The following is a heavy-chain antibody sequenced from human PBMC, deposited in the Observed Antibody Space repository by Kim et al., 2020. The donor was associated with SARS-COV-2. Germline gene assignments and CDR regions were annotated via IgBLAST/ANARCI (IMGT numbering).Heavy chain of an antibody. D-gene: IGHD3-3*01. V-gene: IGHV1-24*01. Sequence: ASVKVSCRVSGSTLSYLSMHWVRQAPGKRLEWMGGFNPEDAETVYAQKFQGRVTMTEDTSTDTAYMELASLTSEDTALYYCTADPGVGYVWGQGTTVTVSS. CDR2: FNPEDAET. J-gene: IGHJ6*02. CDR1: GSTLSYLS. CDR3: TADPGVGYV.